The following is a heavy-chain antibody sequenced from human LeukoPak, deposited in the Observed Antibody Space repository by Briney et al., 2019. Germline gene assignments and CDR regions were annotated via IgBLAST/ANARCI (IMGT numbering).Heavy chain of an antibody. CDR1: GYTFTSYY. Sequence: ASVNVSCKASGYTFTSYYMHWVRQAPGQGLECMGIINPSGGSTSYAQKFQGRVTMTRDMSTSTVYMELSSLRSEATAVYYCARPNPKETQWLVQFDYWGQGTLVTVSS. D-gene: IGHD6-19*01. CDR2: INPSGGST. V-gene: IGHV1-46*01. J-gene: IGHJ4*02. CDR3: ARPNPKETQWLVQFDY.